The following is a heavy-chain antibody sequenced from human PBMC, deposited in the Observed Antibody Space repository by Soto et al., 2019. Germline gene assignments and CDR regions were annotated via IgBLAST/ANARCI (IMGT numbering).Heavy chain of an antibody. CDR1: GCTFTAYY. CDR2: ISPKSGGT. D-gene: IGHD3-9*01. J-gene: IGHJ4*02. Sequence: GASVKVSCKASGCTFTAYYMHWVRQAPGQGFEWMGRISPKSGGTNYAQKFEGRVTMTWDTSLKTAYMELSSLISEDTAVYYCARPPGYISDWYYFDLWGQGTLVTVSS. V-gene: IGHV1-2*02. CDR3: ARPPGYISDWYYFDL.